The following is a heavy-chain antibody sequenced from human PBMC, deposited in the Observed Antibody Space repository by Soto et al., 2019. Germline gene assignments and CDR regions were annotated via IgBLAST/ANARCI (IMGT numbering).Heavy chain of an antibody. CDR3: AAGVLWFGELVGAFDI. V-gene: IGHV1-18*01. D-gene: IGHD3-10*01. CDR1: GYTFTSYG. Sequence: QVQLVQSGAEVKKPGASVKVSCKASGYTFTSYGISWVRQASGQGLEWMGWIRAYNGNTNSQHKLQGRVTMTTDTSTSSAYRELRSLRSDDTAVYYCAAGVLWFGELVGAFDIWGQGTMVTVSS. CDR2: IRAYNGNT. J-gene: IGHJ3*02.